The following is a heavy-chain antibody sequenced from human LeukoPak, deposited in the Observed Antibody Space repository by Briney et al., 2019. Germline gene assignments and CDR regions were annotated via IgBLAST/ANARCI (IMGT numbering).Heavy chain of an antibody. J-gene: IGHJ5*02. Sequence: SETLSLTCAVYGGSFSGYYWSWIRQPPGKGLEWIGEINHSGSTNYNPSLKSRVTISVDTSKNQFSLKLSSVTAADTAVYYCAREIWFGELFGWFDPWGQGTLVTVSS. CDR1: GGSFSGYY. CDR2: INHSGST. V-gene: IGHV4-34*01. CDR3: AREIWFGELFGWFDP. D-gene: IGHD3-10*01.